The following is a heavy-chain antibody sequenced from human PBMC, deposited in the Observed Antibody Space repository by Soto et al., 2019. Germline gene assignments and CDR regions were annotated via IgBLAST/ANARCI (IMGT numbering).Heavy chain of an antibody. Sequence: QVQLVQSGAEVKKPGSSVKVSCKASGGTFSSYAISWVRQAPGQALAWMGGIIPIFGTATYAQNFQGRVTITADKPTSTAYMELSSLRSEDTAVYYGARGWLRKVYAYWGQGTLVTVSS. J-gene: IGHJ4*02. V-gene: IGHV1-69*06. CDR1: GGTFSSYA. CDR3: ARGWLRKVYAY. D-gene: IGHD5-12*01. CDR2: IIPIFGTA.